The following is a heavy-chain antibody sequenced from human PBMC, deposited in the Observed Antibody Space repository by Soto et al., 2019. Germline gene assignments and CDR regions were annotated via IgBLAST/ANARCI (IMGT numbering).Heavy chain of an antibody. V-gene: IGHV4-30-4*02. CDR1: GVSISSGDYY. J-gene: IGHJ6*02. Sequence: SETLALTCTVYGVSISSGDYYWSWIRQTPGKGLEWIGYIYYSENTYYNPSLKSRVTISVDTSKNQFSLKLSSVTAADTAVYYCARVEDDGINCISTSCLRMDVWGQGTTVTVSS. CDR2: IYYSENT. CDR3: ARVEDDGINCISTSCLRMDV. D-gene: IGHD2-2*01.